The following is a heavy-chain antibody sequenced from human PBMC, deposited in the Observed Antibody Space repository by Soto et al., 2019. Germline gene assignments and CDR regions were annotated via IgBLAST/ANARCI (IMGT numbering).Heavy chain of an antibody. V-gene: IGHV4-59*01. D-gene: IGHD3-3*01. J-gene: IGHJ6*03. CDR3: ARGNHYDFWSGYLPYYYYMDV. Sequence: PSETLSLTCTVSGGSISSYYWSWIRQPPGKGLEWIGYIYYSGSTNYNPSLKSRVTISVDTSKNQFPLKLSSVTAADTAVYYCARGNHYDFWSGYLPYYYYMDVWGKGTTVTVSS. CDR1: GGSISSYY. CDR2: IYYSGST.